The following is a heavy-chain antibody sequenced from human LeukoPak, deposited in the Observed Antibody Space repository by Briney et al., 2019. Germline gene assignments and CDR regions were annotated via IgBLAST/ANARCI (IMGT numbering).Heavy chain of an antibody. D-gene: IGHD3-22*01. J-gene: IGHJ4*02. CDR1: GYTLTELS. V-gene: IGHV1-24*01. Sequence: ASEKVSCKVSGYTLTELSMHWVRQAPGKGLEWMGGFDPEDGETIYAQKFQGRVTMTEDTSTDTAYMELSSLRSEDTAVYYCATDPGYYDSSGYYYWGQGTLVTVSS. CDR2: FDPEDGET. CDR3: ATDPGYYDSSGYYY.